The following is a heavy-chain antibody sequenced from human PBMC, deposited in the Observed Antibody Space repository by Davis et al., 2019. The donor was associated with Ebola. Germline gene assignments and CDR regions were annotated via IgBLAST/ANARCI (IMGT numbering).Heavy chain of an antibody. J-gene: IGHJ5*02. V-gene: IGHV4-59*01. Sequence: SETLSLTCTVSGGSISSYYWSWIRQPPGKGLEWIGYIYYSGSTNYNPSLKSRVTISVDTSKNKFSLKLSSVTAADTAVYYCARVGTTVTTGWSDPWGQGTLVTVSS. CDR1: GGSISSYY. D-gene: IGHD4-17*01. CDR2: IYYSGST. CDR3: ARVGTTVTTGWSDP.